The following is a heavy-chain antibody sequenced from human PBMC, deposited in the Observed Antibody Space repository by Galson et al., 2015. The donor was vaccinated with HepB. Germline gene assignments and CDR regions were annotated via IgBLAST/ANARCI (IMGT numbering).Heavy chain of an antibody. J-gene: IGHJ6*02. CDR1: GDSVASNYAV. CDR3: AYGVDV. CDR2: ACHRSKWVY. V-gene: IGHV6-1*01. Sequence: CAISGDSVASNYAVWNWIRQSPSRGLAWLGRACHRSKWVYYYAESVKSRITILPDTAKNLVSLQLHSVTPADAAVYYCAYGVDVWGQGTTVTVSS.